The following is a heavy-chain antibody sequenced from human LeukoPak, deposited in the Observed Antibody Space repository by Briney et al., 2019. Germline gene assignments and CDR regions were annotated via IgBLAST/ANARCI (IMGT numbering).Heavy chain of an antibody. V-gene: IGHV3-43*02. D-gene: IGHD3-22*01. CDR3: AKDGYYDSSGYYGY. J-gene: IGHJ4*02. CDR2: ISGDGGST. CDR1: GLPIADYA. Sequence: PGGSLRLSCVASGLPIADYAMHWVRQAPGKGLEWVSLISGDGGSTYYADSVRGRFTISRDNSKNSLYLQMNSLRTEDTALYYCAKDGYYDSSGYYGYWGQGTLVTVSS.